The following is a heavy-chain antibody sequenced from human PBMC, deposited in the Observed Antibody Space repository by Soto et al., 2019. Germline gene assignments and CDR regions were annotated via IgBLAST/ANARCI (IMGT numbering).Heavy chain of an antibody. J-gene: IGHJ4*02. Sequence: QVQLQQWGAGLLKPSETLSLTCAVYGGSLSGYYWSWIRQPPGKALEWIGEINYSGNTNYNPSLKSRVTISVEPSKNQLFLNLSSVTAADTAMYYCARHHVRGRTIAGAAEFWGQGTLVTVSS. D-gene: IGHD1-26*01. V-gene: IGHV4-34*01. CDR1: GGSLSGYY. CDR2: INYSGNT. CDR3: ARHHVRGRTIAGAAEF.